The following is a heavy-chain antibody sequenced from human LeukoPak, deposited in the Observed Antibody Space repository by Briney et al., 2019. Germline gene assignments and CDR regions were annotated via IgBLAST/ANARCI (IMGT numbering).Heavy chain of an antibody. J-gene: IGHJ4*02. CDR1: GGSISSYY. CDR2: IYYSGST. V-gene: IGHV4-59*01. CDR3: ARGPYGDYGPDFDY. Sequence: SETLSLTCTVSGGSISSYYWSWIRQPPGKGLEWIGYIYYSGSTNYNPSLKSRVTISVDTSKNQFSLKLSSVTAADTAAYYCARGPYGDYGPDFDYRGQGTLVTVSS. D-gene: IGHD4/OR15-4a*01.